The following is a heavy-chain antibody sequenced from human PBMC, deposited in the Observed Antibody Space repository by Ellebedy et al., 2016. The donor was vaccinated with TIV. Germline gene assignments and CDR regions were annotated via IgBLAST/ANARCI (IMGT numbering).Heavy chain of an antibody. V-gene: IGHV3-7*01. Sequence: GESLKISCVASGFTFSSYAMSWVRQAPGKGLEWVAHIKTDGSETYYVDSVKGRFTISRENAKNALFLQMDGLRAGDTAVYYCVRVRVGRETLLPAYFDFWGQGTLITVSS. J-gene: IGHJ4*02. CDR1: GFTFSSYA. D-gene: IGHD1-26*01. CDR2: IKTDGSET. CDR3: VRVRVGRETLLPAYFDF.